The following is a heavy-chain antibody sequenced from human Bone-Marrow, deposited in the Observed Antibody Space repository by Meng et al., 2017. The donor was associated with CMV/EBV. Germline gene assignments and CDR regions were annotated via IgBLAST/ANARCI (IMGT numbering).Heavy chain of an antibody. V-gene: IGHV1-18*01. CDR1: GYTFTSYG. D-gene: IGHD5-12*01. Sequence: ASVKVPCKASGYTFTSYGISWVRQAPGQGLEWMGWISAYNGNTNYAQKLQGRVTMTTDTSTSTAYMELRSLRSDDTAMYYCARDRGFLASNWFDPWGQGTLITVSS. J-gene: IGHJ5*02. CDR3: ARDRGFLASNWFDP. CDR2: ISAYNGNT.